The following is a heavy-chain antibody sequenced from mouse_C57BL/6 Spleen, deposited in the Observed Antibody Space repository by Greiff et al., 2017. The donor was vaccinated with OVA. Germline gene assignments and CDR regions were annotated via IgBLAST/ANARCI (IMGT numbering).Heavy chain of an antibody. V-gene: IGHV1-55*01. Sequence: QVQLQQPGAELVKPGASVKMSCKASGYTFTSYWITWVKQRPGQGLEWIGDIYPGSGSTNYNEKFKSKATLTVDTSSSTAYMQLSSLTSEDSAVYYCARDYYSNFYLDYWGQGTTLTVSS. D-gene: IGHD2-5*01. J-gene: IGHJ2*01. CDR1: GYTFTSYW. CDR2: IYPGSGST. CDR3: ARDYYSNFYLDY.